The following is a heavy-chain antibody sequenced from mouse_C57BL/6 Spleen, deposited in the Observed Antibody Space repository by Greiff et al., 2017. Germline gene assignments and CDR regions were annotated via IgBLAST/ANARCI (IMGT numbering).Heavy chain of an antibody. CDR1: GFTFSSYG. D-gene: IGHD2-3*01. CDR3: ARQGNGYYGFDY. V-gene: IGHV5-6*02. Sequence: DVMLVESGGDLVKPGGSLKLSCAASGFTFSSYGMSWVRQTPDKRLEWVATISSGGSYTYYPDSVKGRFTISRDNAKNNLYLQMSSLKSEDTAMYYCARQGNGYYGFDYWGQGTTLTVAS. J-gene: IGHJ2*01. CDR2: ISSGGSYT.